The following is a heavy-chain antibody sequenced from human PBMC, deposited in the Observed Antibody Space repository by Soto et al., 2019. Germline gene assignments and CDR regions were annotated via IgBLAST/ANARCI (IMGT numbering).Heavy chain of an antibody. CDR1: GGSISSYY. J-gene: IGHJ5*02. D-gene: IGHD6-19*01. Sequence: QVQLQESGPGLVKPSETLSLTCTVSGGSISSYYWSWIRQPPGKGLEWIGYIYYSGSTNYNPSLKSRVTISVDTSKNQFSLKLSSVTAADTAVYYCARGVRGSIAVAGNWFDPWGQGTLVTVSS. CDR3: ARGVRGSIAVAGNWFDP. CDR2: IYYSGST. V-gene: IGHV4-59*01.